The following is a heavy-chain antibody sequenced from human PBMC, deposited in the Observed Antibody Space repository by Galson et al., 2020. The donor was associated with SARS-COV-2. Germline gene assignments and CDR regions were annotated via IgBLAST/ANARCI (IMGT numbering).Heavy chain of an antibody. CDR1: GFTFSSYA. CDR3: ARPSSGSYSGAFDI. CDR2: ISYDGSNK. J-gene: IGHJ3*02. D-gene: IGHD1-26*01. V-gene: IGHV3-30-3*01. Sequence: TGGSLRLSCAASGFTFSSYAMHWVRQAPGKGLEWVAVISYDGSNKYYADSVKGRFTISSDNSKNTLYLQMNSLRAEDTAVYYCARPSSGSYSGAFDIWGQGTMVTVSS.